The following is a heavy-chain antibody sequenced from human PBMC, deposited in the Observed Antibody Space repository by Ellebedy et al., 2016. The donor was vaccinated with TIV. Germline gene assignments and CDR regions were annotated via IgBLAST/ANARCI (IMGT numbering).Heavy chain of an antibody. Sequence: GGSLRLSXAASGFTFSSYSMNWVRQAPGKGLEWVSYISSSSSTIYYADSVKGRFTISRDNAKNSLYLQMNSLRDEDTAVYYCARGGKQQLVRYFQHWGQGTLVTVSS. J-gene: IGHJ1*01. CDR2: ISSSSSTI. V-gene: IGHV3-48*02. D-gene: IGHD6-13*01. CDR3: ARGGKQQLVRYFQH. CDR1: GFTFSSYS.